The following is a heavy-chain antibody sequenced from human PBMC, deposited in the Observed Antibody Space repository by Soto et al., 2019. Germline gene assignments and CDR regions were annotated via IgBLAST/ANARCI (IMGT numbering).Heavy chain of an antibody. CDR2: IKSNPAGGTV. CDR1: GFTFNNAW. D-gene: IGHD2-2*01. CDR3: ATSRASCFCFDY. V-gene: IGHV3-15*01. J-gene: IGHJ4*02. Sequence: EVQLVESGGGLVKPGGSLRLSCATSGFTFNNAWMNWVRQAPGKGLEWVGRIKSNPAGGTVDYTAPVKGRFTISRDDLENTLYLQMDSLRPEDTAVYYCATSRASCFCFDYWGQGALVTVSS.